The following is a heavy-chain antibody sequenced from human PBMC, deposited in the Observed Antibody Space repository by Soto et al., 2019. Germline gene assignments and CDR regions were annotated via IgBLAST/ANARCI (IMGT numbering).Heavy chain of an antibody. Sequence: PSETLSLTCAVYGGSFSGYYWSWIRQPPGKGLEWIGEINHSGSTNYNPSLKSRVTISVDTSKNQFSLKLSSVTAADTAVYYCARGLGIAPAVPEYWGQGSLDTVSS. V-gene: IGHV4-34*01. J-gene: IGHJ4*02. CDR1: GGSFSGYY. CDR3: ARGLGIAPAVPEY. CDR2: INHSGST. D-gene: IGHD6-13*01.